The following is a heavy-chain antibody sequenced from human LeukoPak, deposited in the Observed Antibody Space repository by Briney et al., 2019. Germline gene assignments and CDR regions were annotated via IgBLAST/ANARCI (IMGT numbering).Heavy chain of an antibody. Sequence: GASVKVSCKASGYTFTSYDINWVPQATGQGLEWMGWMNPNSGNTGYAQKFQGRVTMTRNTSISTAYMELSSLRSEDTAVYYCARNLLDSSGWYFIYYFDYWGQGTLVTVSS. J-gene: IGHJ4*02. CDR2: MNPNSGNT. V-gene: IGHV1-8*01. D-gene: IGHD6-19*01. CDR1: GYTFTSYD. CDR3: ARNLLDSSGWYFIYYFDY.